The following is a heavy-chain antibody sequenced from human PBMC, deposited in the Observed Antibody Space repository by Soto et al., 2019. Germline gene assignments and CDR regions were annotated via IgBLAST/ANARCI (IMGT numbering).Heavy chain of an antibody. V-gene: IGHV3-33*01. J-gene: IGHJ4*02. D-gene: IGHD1-26*01. Sequence: QVQLVESGGGVVQPGRSLRLSCAASGFTFSSYGMHWVRQAPGKGLEWVAVIWYDGSNKYYADSVKGRFTISRDNSKNKMYLQMNSLRAEDTGVYYCARGHQKRGGSSSVGVYWGKGTLVTVSS. CDR2: IWYDGSNK. CDR1: GFTFSSYG. CDR3: ARGHQKRGGSSSVGVY.